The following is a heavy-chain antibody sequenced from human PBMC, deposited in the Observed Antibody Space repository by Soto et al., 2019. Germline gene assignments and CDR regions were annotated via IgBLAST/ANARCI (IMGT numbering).Heavy chain of an antibody. D-gene: IGHD3-3*01. CDR1: GYTFTSYG. CDR2: ISAYNGNT. Sequence: ASVKVSCKASGYTFTSYGISWVRQAPGQGLEWMGWISAYNGNTNYAQKLQGRVTMTTDTSTSTAYMELSSLRSDDTAVYYCAKDLRIFGTDYYAMDVWGQGTMVTVSS. J-gene: IGHJ6*02. V-gene: IGHV1-18*01. CDR3: AKDLRIFGTDYYAMDV.